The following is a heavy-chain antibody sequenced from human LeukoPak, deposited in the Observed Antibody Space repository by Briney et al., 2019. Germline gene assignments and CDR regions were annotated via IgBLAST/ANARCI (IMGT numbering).Heavy chain of an antibody. CDR2: IKQDGSEK. J-gene: IGHJ4*02. Sequence: GGSLRLSCAASGFTFSSYWMSWVRQAPGKGLEWVANIKQDGSEKYYVDSVKGRFTISRDNAKNSLYLQMNSLRAEDTAVYYCARDTYSSSWSPRPYYFDYWGQGTLVTVSS. V-gene: IGHV3-7*01. D-gene: IGHD6-13*01. CDR3: ARDTYSSSWSPRPYYFDY. CDR1: GFTFSSYW.